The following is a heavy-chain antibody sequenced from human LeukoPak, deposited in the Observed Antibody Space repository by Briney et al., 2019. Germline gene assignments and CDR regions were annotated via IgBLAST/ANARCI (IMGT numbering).Heavy chain of an antibody. D-gene: IGHD3-10*01. CDR1: GYTFTSYD. CDR2: INPNSGGT. CDR3: ARWFGELLPYYFDY. Sequence: ASVKVSCKASGYTFTSYDINWVRQAPGQGLEWMGWINPNSGGTNYAQKFQGRVTMTRDTSISTAYMELSRLRSDDTAVYYCARWFGELLPYYFDYWGQGTLVTVSS. V-gene: IGHV1-2*02. J-gene: IGHJ4*02.